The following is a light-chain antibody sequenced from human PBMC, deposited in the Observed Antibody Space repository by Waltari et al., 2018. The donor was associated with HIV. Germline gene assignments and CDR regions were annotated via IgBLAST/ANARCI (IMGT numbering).Light chain of an antibody. V-gene: IGLV3-25*03. CDR2: KDI. Sequence: SYDLTQTPSVSVSPGQTARINCSRGSLPKRYSSWYRQKAGQAPVLLIYKDIERPSGIPERISGSESGTGVTLTISGVQAGDEGDYFCQSTDFDGTWVFGGGTKLTVL. CDR1: SLPKRY. CDR3: QSTDFDGTWV. J-gene: IGLJ3*02.